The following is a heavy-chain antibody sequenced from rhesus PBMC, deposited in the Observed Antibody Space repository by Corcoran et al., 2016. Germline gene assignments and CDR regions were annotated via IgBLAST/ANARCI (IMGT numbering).Heavy chain of an antibody. Sequence: QVQLQESGPGLVKPSETLSLTCAVSGGSVSSSNWWSWIRQPPGKGLEWIGYISGSSGSTYYNPSRKSRVTISTDTSKNQFSLKLSSGTAADTAVYYCARIYDSGYFDYWGQGVLVTVSS. CDR3: ARIYDSGYFDY. D-gene: IGHD3-28*01. J-gene: IGHJ4*01. V-gene: IGHV4-65*01. CDR1: GGSVSSSNW. CDR2: ISGSSGST.